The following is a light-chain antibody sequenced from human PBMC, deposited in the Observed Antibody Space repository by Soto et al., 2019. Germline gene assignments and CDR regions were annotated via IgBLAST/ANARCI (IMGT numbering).Light chain of an antibody. CDR1: QNVSNNY. Sequence: IVLTQSPGILSLSPGERATLSCRASQNVSNNYLAWYQQRPGQIPRLLIYSASSRAAGIPDRFSGSRSGTDFTLTITRLEPDDFAVYYCQHFDNSLFTFGPGTKVDIK. CDR2: SAS. J-gene: IGKJ3*01. V-gene: IGKV3-20*01. CDR3: QHFDNSLFT.